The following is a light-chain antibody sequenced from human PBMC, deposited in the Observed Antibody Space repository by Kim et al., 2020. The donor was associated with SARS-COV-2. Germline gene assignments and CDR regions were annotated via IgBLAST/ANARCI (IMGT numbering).Light chain of an antibody. V-gene: IGLV3-19*01. CDR2: GKN. Sequence: SSELTQDPAVSVALGQTVRITCQGDSLRSYYASWYQQKPGQAPVLVIYGKNNRPSGIPDRFPGSSSGNTASLTITGAQAEDEADYYCNSRDSSGNHHWVF. J-gene: IGLJ3*02. CDR1: SLRSYY. CDR3: NSRDSSGNHHWV.